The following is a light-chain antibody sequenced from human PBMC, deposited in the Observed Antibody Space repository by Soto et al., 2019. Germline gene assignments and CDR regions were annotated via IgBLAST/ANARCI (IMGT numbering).Light chain of an antibody. V-gene: IGKV3-15*01. CDR3: QQYNNWPPRT. Sequence: EIVMTQSPVTLSVSPGERATLSCRASQSVSNHLAWYQQKPGQAPRLLIYGASTRAIGIPARFSGSGSGTEFTLTISSLQSEDFAVYYCQQYNNWPPRTLGQGTKLEIK. CDR2: GAS. CDR1: QSVSNH. J-gene: IGKJ2*01.